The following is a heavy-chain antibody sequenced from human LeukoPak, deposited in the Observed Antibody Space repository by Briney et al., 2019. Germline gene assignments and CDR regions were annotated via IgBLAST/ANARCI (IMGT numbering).Heavy chain of an antibody. V-gene: IGHV1-58*01. CDR2: IVVGSGDT. CDR3: AAERYSDSCCWFDP. D-gene: IGHD1-26*01. CDR1: GFTFSTSA. Sequence: TSVKDSCKASGFTFSTSAVQWVRQARGQRLEWIGWIVVGSGDTKYAQELQGRLTITRDMSTNTAYMELSSLRSEDTAVYYCAAERYSDSCCWFDPWGQGTLVTVSS. J-gene: IGHJ5*02.